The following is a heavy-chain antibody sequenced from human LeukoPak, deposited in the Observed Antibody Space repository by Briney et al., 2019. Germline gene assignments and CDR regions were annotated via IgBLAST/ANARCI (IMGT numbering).Heavy chain of an antibody. V-gene: IGHV4-30-2*01. CDR1: GGSISSGGYS. CDR3: ARGAVAFGVVLWYYYYGMDV. Sequence: SQTLSLTCAVSGGSISSGGYSWSWIRQPPGKGLEWIGYIYHSGSTYYNPSLKSRVTISVDRSKNQFSLKLSSVTAADTAVYYCARGAVAFGVVLWYYYYGMDVWGQGTTVTVSS. CDR2: IYHSGST. D-gene: IGHD3-3*01. J-gene: IGHJ6*02.